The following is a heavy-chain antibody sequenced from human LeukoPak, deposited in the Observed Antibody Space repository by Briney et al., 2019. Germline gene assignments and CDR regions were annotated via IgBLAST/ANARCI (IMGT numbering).Heavy chain of an antibody. D-gene: IGHD6-13*01. CDR1: GFTFDDYA. V-gene: IGHV3-9*01. J-gene: IGHJ4*02. CDR2: ISWSSGSI. Sequence: GGSLRHSCAASGFTFDDYAMHWVRQPPGKGLEWVSGISWSSGSIGYADSVKGRFTISRDNAKNSLYLQMNSLRAEDTALYYCAKAGSWYGSYYFDYWGQGTLVTVSS. CDR3: AKAGSWYGSYYFDY.